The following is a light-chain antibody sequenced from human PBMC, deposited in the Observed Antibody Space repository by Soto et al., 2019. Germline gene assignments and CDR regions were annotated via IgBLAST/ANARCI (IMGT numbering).Light chain of an antibody. CDR2: GAS. J-gene: IGKJ1*01. CDR3: QHYNSYSEA. Sequence: ASAGDRVTITCRASQSISNYLNWFQQKPGKAPNLLIYGASSLQSGVPSRFSGGGSGTDFTLTISSLQPEDFATYYCQHYNSYSEAFGQGTKVDIK. V-gene: IGKV1-39*01. CDR1: QSISNY.